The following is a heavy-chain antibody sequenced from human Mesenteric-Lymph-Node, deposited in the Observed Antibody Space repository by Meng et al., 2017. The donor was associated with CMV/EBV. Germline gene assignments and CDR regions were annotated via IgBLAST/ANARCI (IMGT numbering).Heavy chain of an antibody. CDR2: IYYSGST. D-gene: IGHD2-2*01. V-gene: IGHV4-61*01. Sequence: SGGSGSSGSYYWSWIRQPPGKGLEWIGYIYYSGSTNYNPSLKSRVTISVDTSKNQFSLKLSSVTAADTAVYYCARTHTSTSTKYFQHWGQGTLVTVSS. CDR1: GGSGSSGSYY. J-gene: IGHJ1*01. CDR3: ARTHTSTSTKYFQH.